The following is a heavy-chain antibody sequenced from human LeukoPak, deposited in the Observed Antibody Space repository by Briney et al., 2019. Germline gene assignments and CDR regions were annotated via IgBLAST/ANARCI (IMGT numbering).Heavy chain of an antibody. D-gene: IGHD3-10*01. CDR2: IHHRGTT. J-gene: IGHJ4*02. CDR3: ARVTYNGYQHFDY. Sequence: PSETLSLTCIVSGGSISTNTYYWGWIRLPPGKGLEWIGEIHHRGTTYYNPSLRSRVTISVDTSKNQFSLRLTSVTVADTAVYYCARVTYNGYQHFDYWGQGNLVTVS. CDR1: GGSISTNTYY. V-gene: IGHV4-39*07.